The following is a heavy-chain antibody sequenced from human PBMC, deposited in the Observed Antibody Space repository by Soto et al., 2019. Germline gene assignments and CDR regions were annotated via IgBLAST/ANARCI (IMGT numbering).Heavy chain of an antibody. J-gene: IGHJ4*02. Sequence: QVQLVESGGGVVQPGMSLRLACAASGFNFKNYGMHWVRQGPGKGLEWVALIWNDGKNRYYADSVQGRVTISRDNSKNTVYLQLTSLRVDDTAVYQCARDPGRGEPPFDYWGQGTLVTVSS. CDR2: IWNDGKNR. CDR3: ARDPGRGEPPFDY. V-gene: IGHV3-33*01. D-gene: IGHD3-10*01. CDR1: GFNFKNYG.